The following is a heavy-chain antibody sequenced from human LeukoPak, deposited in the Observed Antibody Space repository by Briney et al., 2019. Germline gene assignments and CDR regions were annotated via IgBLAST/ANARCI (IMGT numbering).Heavy chain of an antibody. CDR3: AKSQLTTVDYYGMDV. Sequence: GGSLRLSCAASGFTFSSYEMNWVRQAPGKGLEWVSYISSSGSTIYYADSVKGRFTISRDNAKNSLYLQMNRLSPEDTAVYYCAKSQLTTVDYYGMDVWGHGTTVIVSS. V-gene: IGHV3-48*03. J-gene: IGHJ6*02. D-gene: IGHD4-23*01. CDR2: ISSSGSTI. CDR1: GFTFSSYE.